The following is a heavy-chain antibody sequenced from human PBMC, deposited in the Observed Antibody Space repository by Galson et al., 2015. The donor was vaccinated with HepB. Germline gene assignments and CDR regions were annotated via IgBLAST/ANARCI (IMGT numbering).Heavy chain of an antibody. CDR3: ARGQWPYSSSWYWNY. V-gene: IGHV4-34*01. J-gene: IGHJ4*02. CDR1: GGSFSGYY. Sequence: LSLTCAVYGGSFSGYYWSWIRQPPGEGLEWIGEINHSGSTNYNPSLKSRVTISVDTSKNQFSLELSSVTAADTAVYYCARGQWPYSSSWYWNYWGQGTLVTVSS. CDR2: INHSGST. D-gene: IGHD6-13*01.